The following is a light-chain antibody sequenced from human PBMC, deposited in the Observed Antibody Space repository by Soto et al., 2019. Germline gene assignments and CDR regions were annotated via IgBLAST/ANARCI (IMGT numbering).Light chain of an antibody. CDR1: NSNIGSDI. V-gene: IGLV1-44*01. Sequence: QSVLTQPPSASGTPGQRATISCCGSNSNIGSDIVNCYQLLPGAAPEVLINTTNQRPSGVPERFSGSKSGTSASLAISGLQSEDEANSSCATWDDGLSGPFVFGTGTKVTVL. J-gene: IGLJ1*01. CDR2: TTN. CDR3: ATWDDGLSGPFV.